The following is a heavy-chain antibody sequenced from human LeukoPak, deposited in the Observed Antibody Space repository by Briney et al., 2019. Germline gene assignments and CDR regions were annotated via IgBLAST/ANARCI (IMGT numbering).Heavy chain of an antibody. CDR3: ARFYDYVWGTSPPYFDY. J-gene: IGHJ4*02. Sequence: SETLSLTCTVSGASISSYYWSWIRQPPGKGLEWIGYIYYSGSTNYNPSLKSRVTISVDTSKRQFSLELSSVTAADTAVYYCARFYDYVWGTSPPYFDYWGQGILVTVPS. CDR1: GASISSYY. D-gene: IGHD3-16*01. CDR2: IYYSGST. V-gene: IGHV4-59*08.